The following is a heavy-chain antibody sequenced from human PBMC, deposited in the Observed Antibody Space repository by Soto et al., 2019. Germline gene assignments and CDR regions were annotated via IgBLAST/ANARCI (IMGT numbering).Heavy chain of an antibody. Sequence: QVQLVQSGAEVKKPGSSVKVSCKASGGTFSSYTISWVRQAPGQGLEWMGRIIPILGIANYAQKLQGRVTIPADKSTSTAYMALSSLRSEDTAVYYCASRYRTADDWGQGTLVTVSS. CDR1: GGTFSSYT. CDR3: ASRYRTADD. D-gene: IGHD2-21*02. V-gene: IGHV1-69*02. J-gene: IGHJ4*02. CDR2: IIPILGIA.